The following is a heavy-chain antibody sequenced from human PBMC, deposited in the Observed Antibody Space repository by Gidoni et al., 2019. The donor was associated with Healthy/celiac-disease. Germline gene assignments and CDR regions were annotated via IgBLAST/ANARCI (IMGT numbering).Heavy chain of an antibody. CDR1: GFTFSSEA. Sequence: EVQRVEAGGGLVQPGGSLRLSCAASGFTFSSEAMSWVRQAPGKGLEWVSAISGSGGSTYYADSVKGRFTISRDNSKNTLYLQMNSLRAEDTAVYYCAKVLMITFGGVTPPSGFQHWGQGTLVTVSS. J-gene: IGHJ1*01. V-gene: IGHV3-23*04. D-gene: IGHD3-16*01. CDR2: ISGSGGST. CDR3: AKVLMITFGGVTPPSGFQH.